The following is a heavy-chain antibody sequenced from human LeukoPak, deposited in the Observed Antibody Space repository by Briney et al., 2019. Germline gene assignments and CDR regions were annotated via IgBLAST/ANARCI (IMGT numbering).Heavy chain of an antibody. CDR3: ARETGAVAGLNYYYGMDV. V-gene: IGHV3-33*01. CDR1: GFTFSSYG. J-gene: IGHJ6*02. Sequence: PGGSLRLSCAASGFTFSSYGMHWVRQAPGKGLEWVAVLWYDGSNKYYADSVKGRFTISRDNSKNTLYLQMNSLRAEDTAVYYCARETGAVAGLNYYYGMDVWGQGTTVTVSS. D-gene: IGHD6-19*01. CDR2: LWYDGSNK.